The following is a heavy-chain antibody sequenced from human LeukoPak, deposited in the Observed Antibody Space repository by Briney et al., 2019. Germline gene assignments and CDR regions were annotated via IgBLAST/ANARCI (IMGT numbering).Heavy chain of an antibody. Sequence: PGGSLRLSCAASGFTFDDYGMSWVRQAPGKGLEWVSGINWNGGSTGYADSVKGRFTISRDNAKNSLYLQMNSLRAEDTALYYCAKVSTGLERPAVEWFDPWGQGTLVTVSS. CDR2: INWNGGST. CDR1: GFTFDDYG. CDR3: AKVSTGLERPAVEWFDP. J-gene: IGHJ5*02. D-gene: IGHD1-1*01. V-gene: IGHV3-20*04.